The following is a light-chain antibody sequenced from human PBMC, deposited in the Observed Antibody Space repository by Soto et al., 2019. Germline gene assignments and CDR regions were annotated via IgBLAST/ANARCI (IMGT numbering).Light chain of an antibody. Sequence: QSALTQPASVSGSPGQSITISCTGTSSDVGSYNYVSWYQQYPGKAPKLMIYDVSNRPSGVSYRFSGSKSGNTASLTISGLQAEDEADYYCSSYTPSSTHVVFGGGTNLTVL. V-gene: IGLV2-14*01. CDR1: SSDVGSYNY. CDR3: SSYTPSSTHVV. J-gene: IGLJ2*01. CDR2: DVS.